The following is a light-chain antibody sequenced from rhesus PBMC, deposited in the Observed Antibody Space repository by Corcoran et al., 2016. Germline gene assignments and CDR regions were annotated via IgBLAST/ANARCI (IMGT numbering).Light chain of an antibody. CDR3: QQYSRGPPT. CDR2: KAS. Sequence: DIQMTQSPSSLSASVGDTVTITCRASQSISSWLAWYQQKPGKAPTFQIYKASTLQSGVASRFSGSGSGSDFTRTLSSLQSDDFATYFCQQYSRGPPTFGQGTKVEIK. J-gene: IGKJ1*01. CDR1: QSISSW. V-gene: IGKV1-22*01.